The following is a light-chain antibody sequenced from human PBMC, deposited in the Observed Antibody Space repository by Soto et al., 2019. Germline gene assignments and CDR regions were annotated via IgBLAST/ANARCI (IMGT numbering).Light chain of an antibody. J-gene: IGKJ5*01. V-gene: IGKV3-15*01. CDR2: GAA. Sequence: MKQSPATLSLSPGERATLSFRASKSVSSNLAWYQQRPGQAPRLVIYGAATRATGIPARFSGGGCGTEFTLTISSLQSEDYAVYYCQQYNSWTPLTFGQGTRLEI. CDR1: KSVSSN. CDR3: QQYNSWTPLT.